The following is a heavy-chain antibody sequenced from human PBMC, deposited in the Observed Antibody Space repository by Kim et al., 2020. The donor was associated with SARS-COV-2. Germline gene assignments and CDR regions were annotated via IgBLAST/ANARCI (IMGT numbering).Heavy chain of an antibody. CDR2: ISFDGTNK. D-gene: IGHD2-21*02. J-gene: IGHJ6*02. Sequence: GGSLRLSCSASGLTFSNHGMHWVRQAPGKGLEWVAVISFDGTNKYYADSVKGRFTISRDNSNNTLHLQMNSLRGEDTAVYYCAKDVATLTWTYYFGMDVWGQGTTFAVSS. CDR3: AKDVATLTWTYYFGMDV. CDR1: GLTFSNHG. V-gene: IGHV3-30*18.